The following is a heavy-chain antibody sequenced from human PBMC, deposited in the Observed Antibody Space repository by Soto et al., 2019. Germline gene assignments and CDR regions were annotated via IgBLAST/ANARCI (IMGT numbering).Heavy chain of an antibody. V-gene: IGHV3-15*01. D-gene: IGHD3-16*01. J-gene: IGHJ3*02. Sequence: GGSLRLSCAASGFTFTNAWMTWVRQAPGKGLEWVGRIKSKTDGGTTDYAAPVKGRFTISRDDSKNTLYLQMNSLKTEDTAVYYCTTTLVAWSGGDDAFDIWGQGTMVTVSS. CDR3: TTTLVAWSGGDDAFDI. CDR1: GFTFTNAW. CDR2: IKSKTDGGTT.